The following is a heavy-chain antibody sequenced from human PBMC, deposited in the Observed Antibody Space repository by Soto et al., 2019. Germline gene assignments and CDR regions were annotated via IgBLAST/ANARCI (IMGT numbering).Heavy chain of an antibody. D-gene: IGHD3-10*01. CDR3: ARVWVRLGDLSSDRNYYYYMDV. Sequence: QVQLQESGPGLVKPSQTLSLTRIVSGGSISSGGYYCSWIRQHPGKGLEWIGNIYYSGSTYYNPSLKSRLILSVDTSKNQFSLNLSSVTAADTAVYYCARVWVRLGDLSSDRNYYYYMDVWGKGTTVTVSS. V-gene: IGHV4-31*03. CDR2: IYYSGST. CDR1: GGSISSGGYY. J-gene: IGHJ6*03.